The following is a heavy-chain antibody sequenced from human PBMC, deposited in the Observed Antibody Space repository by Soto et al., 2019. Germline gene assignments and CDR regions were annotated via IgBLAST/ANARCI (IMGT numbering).Heavy chain of an antibody. Sequence: EVQLVESGGGLVQPGGSLRLSCAASGFTFNTSWMSWVRRAPGKGLEWVAHMNQHGSEKYYVDSVKGRFTISGDYAKNSLYLKMNSLGADDTAVYYCVSGAGSSYWGQGPLVTVSS. CDR1: GFTFNTSW. CDR3: VSGAGSSY. J-gene: IGHJ4*02. V-gene: IGHV3-7*05. CDR2: MNQHGSEK. D-gene: IGHD3-10*01.